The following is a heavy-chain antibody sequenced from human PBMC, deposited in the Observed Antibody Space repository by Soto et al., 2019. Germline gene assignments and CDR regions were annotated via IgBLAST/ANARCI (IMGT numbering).Heavy chain of an antibody. J-gene: IGHJ4*02. Sequence: QVQLVESGGGVVQPGRSLRLSCAASGFTLSSYAMHWVRQAPGKGLEWVAVISYDGSNKYYADSVKGRFTISRDNSKNTLYLQMNSLRAEDTAVYYCARHARITMIVVVIQWGQGTLVTVSS. CDR2: ISYDGSNK. V-gene: IGHV3-30-3*01. D-gene: IGHD3-22*01. CDR1: GFTLSSYA. CDR3: ARHARITMIVVVIQ.